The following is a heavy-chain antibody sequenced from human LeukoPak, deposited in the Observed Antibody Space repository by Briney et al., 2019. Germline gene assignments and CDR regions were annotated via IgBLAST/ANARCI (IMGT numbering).Heavy chain of an antibody. J-gene: IGHJ6*02. CDR2: IKQDGSEK. Sequence: GGSLRLSCAASGFTFSSYSMNWVRQAPGKGLEWVANIKQDGSEKYYVDSVKGRFTISRDNAKNSLYLQMNSLRAEDTAVYYCARDSGLIVFYGMDVWGQGTTVTVSS. CDR1: GFTFSSYS. D-gene: IGHD2-21*01. V-gene: IGHV3-7*01. CDR3: ARDSGLIVFYGMDV.